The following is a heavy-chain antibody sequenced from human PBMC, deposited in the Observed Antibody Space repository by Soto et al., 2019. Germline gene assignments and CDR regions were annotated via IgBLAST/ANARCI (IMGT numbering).Heavy chain of an antibody. CDR1: GFSLSTSGVG. V-gene: IGHV2-5*02. CDR2: IYWDDDK. J-gene: IGHJ5*02. D-gene: IGHD2-15*01. CDR3: ARHIVVVVAATFNWFDP. Sequence: QITLKESGPTLVKPTQTLTLTCTFSGFSLSTSGVGVGWIRQPPGKALEWLALIYWDDDKRYSPSLKSRLTITKDTSKKQVVLTMTTMDPVDTATYYCARHIVVVVAATFNWFDPWGQGTLVTVSS.